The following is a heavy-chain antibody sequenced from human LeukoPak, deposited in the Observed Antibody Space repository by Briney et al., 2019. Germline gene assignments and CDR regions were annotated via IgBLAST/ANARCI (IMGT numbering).Heavy chain of an antibody. CDR3: ARVGGYSYGYFDY. CDR2: IYSGGSK. CDR1: GFTVSSNY. Sequence: GGSLRLSCAASGFTVSSNYMSWVRQAPGKGLEWGSVIYSGGSKYYADSVKGRFTIYRDNSKNTLYLQMNSLRAEDTAVYYCARVGGYSYGYFDYWGQGTLVTVSS. J-gene: IGHJ4*02. V-gene: IGHV3-53*01. D-gene: IGHD5-18*01.